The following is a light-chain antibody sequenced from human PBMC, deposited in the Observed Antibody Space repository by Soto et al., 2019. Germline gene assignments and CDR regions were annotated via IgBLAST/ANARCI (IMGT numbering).Light chain of an antibody. CDR2: DNY. J-gene: IGLJ2*01. CDR3: GTWDSSLRGGV. CDR1: SSNIGNNY. Sequence: QSVLTQPPSVSAAPGLKVTISCSGSSSNIGNNYVSWYQQLPGTAPKVLIYDNYKRPSGIPDRFSGSKSGTSATLGITGLQTGDEADYYCGTWDSSLRGGVFGGGTKLTVL. V-gene: IGLV1-51*01.